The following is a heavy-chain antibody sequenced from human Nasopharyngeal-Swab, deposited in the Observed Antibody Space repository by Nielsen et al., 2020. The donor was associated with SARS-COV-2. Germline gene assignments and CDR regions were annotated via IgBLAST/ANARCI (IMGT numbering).Heavy chain of an antibody. D-gene: IGHD4-23*01. CDR1: GFTFRSSA. V-gene: IGHV3-23*01. CDR2: ISGSDHTT. J-gene: IGHJ6*02. CDR3: ARAHYGGTYYYYYGMDV. Sequence: GESLKISCAASGFTFRSSAISWVRQAPGKGLEWVSVISGSDHTTYYADSVKGRFTISRENAKNSLYLQMNSLRAGDTAVYYCARAHYGGTYYYYYGMDVWGQGTTVTVSS.